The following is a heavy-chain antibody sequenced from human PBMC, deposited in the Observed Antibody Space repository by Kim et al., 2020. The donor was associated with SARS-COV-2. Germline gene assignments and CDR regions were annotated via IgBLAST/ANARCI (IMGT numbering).Heavy chain of an antibody. CDR3: TTERLPLLPEVEYYYYGMDV. V-gene: IGHV3-15*01. CDR2: VKSKTDGGTT. D-gene: IGHD2-15*01. J-gene: IGHJ6*02. Sequence: GGSLRLSCAASGFTFSNAWMSWVRQAPGKGLEWVGRVKSKTDGGTTDYAAPVKGRFTISRDDSKNTLYLQMNSLKTEDTAVYYCTTERLPLLPEVEYYYYGMDVWGQGTTVTVSS. CDR1: GFTFSNAW.